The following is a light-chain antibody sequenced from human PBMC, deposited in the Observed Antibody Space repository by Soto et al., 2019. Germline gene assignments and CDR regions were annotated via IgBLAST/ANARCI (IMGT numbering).Light chain of an antibody. CDR2: AAS. CDR1: QGFSNY. Sequence: DIQMTQSPSSLSASVEDRVTNTCRASQGFSNYLAWYQQKPGKVPKLLIYAASTLQSGVPSRFSGSGSGTDFTLTISSLQPEDVATYYCQKYNSAPLTFGGGTKVDIK. J-gene: IGKJ4*01. CDR3: QKYNSAPLT. V-gene: IGKV1-27*01.